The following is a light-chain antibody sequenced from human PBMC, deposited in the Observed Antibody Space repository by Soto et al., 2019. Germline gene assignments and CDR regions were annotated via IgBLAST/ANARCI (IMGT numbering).Light chain of an antibody. CDR1: SSDVGGYNF. Sequence: QSALIQPASVSGSPGQSITISCTGTSSDVGGYNFVFWYQQHPGKAPKLMIYEVSNRPSGVSNRFSGSKSGNTASLTISGLQAEDEADYYCNSYTSSRTLVFGGGTKLTVL. CDR3: NSYTSSRTLV. J-gene: IGLJ3*02. CDR2: EVS. V-gene: IGLV2-14*01.